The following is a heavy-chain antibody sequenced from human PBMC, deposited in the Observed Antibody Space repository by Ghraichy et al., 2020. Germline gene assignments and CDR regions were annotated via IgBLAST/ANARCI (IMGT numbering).Heavy chain of an antibody. J-gene: IGHJ4*02. CDR3: ARDDSSGYYPIY. CDR1: GGSISSYY. CDR2: IYNSGST. D-gene: IGHD3-22*01. Sequence: SETLSLTCTDSGGSISSYYWSWIRQPPGKGLEWIGYIYNSGSTNYNPSIKSRVTISVDTSMNQFSLKLSSVTAADTAVYYCARDDSSGYYPIYWGQGTLVTVSS. V-gene: IGHV4-4*09.